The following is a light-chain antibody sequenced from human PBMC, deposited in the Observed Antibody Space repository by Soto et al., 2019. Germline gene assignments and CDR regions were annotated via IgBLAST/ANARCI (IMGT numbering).Light chain of an antibody. J-gene: IGKJ1*01. CDR1: QSVSSSY. CDR3: QQYGSSLWT. CDR2: GAS. Sequence: EIWLTQSPGTLSLSPGERATLSCGASQSVSSSYLAWYQQKPGQAPRLLIYGASSRATGIPERFSGSGSGTDLTITISRMQPEDFAVYYCQQYGSSLWTFGHGTKV. V-gene: IGKV3-20*01.